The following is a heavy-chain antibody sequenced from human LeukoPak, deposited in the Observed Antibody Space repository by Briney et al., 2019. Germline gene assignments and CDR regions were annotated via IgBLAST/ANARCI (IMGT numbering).Heavy chain of an antibody. CDR2: INHSGST. D-gene: IGHD4-17*01. CDR3: ARRTVTLDY. J-gene: IGHJ4*02. CDR1: GGSFSGYY. V-gene: IGHV4-34*01. Sequence: PSDTLSLTCAVYGGSFSGYYWSWIRQPPGKGLEWIGEINHSGSTNYNPSLKSRVTISVDTSKNQFSLKLSSVTAADTAVYYCARRTVTLDYWGQGTLVTASS.